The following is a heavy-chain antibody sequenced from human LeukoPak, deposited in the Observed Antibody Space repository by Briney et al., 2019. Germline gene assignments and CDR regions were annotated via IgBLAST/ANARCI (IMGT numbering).Heavy chain of an antibody. CDR3: ARRHGYRYGGKFDS. V-gene: IGHV4-39*01. D-gene: IGHD5-18*01. CDR2: IYYSGIT. Sequence: PSETLSLTCTVSGGSISSTYYYWDWLRQPPGKGLEWIASIYYSGITYYNPSLQSRVTITVATSKNQFSLKLSSVTGADTAIYYCARRHGYRYGGKFDSWGGGTLVTVSS. CDR1: GGSISSTYYY. J-gene: IGHJ4*02.